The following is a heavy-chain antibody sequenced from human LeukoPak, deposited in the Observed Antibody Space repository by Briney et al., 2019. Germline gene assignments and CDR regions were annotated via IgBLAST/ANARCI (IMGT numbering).Heavy chain of an antibody. CDR1: GYTFTGYY. D-gene: IGHD2-2*01. Sequence: ASVKVSCKASGYTFTGYYMHWVRQAPGQGLEWMGWISAYNGNTNYAQKLQGRVTMTTDTSTSTAYMELRSLRSDDTAVYYCAREPLGYCSSTSCPPGCDYWGQGTLVTVSS. CDR2: ISAYNGNT. CDR3: AREPLGYCSSTSCPPGCDY. V-gene: IGHV1-18*04. J-gene: IGHJ4*02.